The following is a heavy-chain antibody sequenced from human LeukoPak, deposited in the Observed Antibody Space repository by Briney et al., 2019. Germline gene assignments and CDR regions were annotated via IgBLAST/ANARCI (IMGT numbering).Heavy chain of an antibody. V-gene: IGHV3-30*01. J-gene: IGHJ5*02. CDR3: ARWTTVTEYNWFDP. CDR2: ISYDGSNK. D-gene: IGHD4-17*01. Sequence: GGSLRLSCAASGFTFWSFAMHWVRQAPGKGLEWVAVISYDGSNKYYADSVKGRFTISRDNSKNTLYLQMNSLRAEDTAVYYCARWTTVTEYNWFDPWGQGTLVTVSS. CDR1: GFTFWSFA.